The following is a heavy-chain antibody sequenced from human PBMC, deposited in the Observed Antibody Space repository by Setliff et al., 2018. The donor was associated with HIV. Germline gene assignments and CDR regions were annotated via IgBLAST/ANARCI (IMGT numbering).Heavy chain of an antibody. V-gene: IGHV1-69*10. J-gene: IGHJ4*01. CDR3: TKRTGNGWSHTDY. D-gene: IGHD6-19*01. Sequence: SVKVSCKASGGTFSIYAISWVRQAPGQGLEWMGGIIPILGMSIYAQKFQGRVTITADESTSTAYMELSSLRSDDTAVYYCTKRTGNGWSHTDYWGHGTLVTVSS. CDR2: IIPILGMS. CDR1: GGTFSIYA.